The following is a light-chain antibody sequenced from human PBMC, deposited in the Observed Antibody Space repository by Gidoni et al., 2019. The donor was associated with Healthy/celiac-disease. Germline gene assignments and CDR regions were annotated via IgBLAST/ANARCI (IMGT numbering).Light chain of an antibody. CDR2: GAS. CDR1: QSVSSSY. J-gene: IGKJ2*01. Sequence: DIVLTQSPGTLSLSPGERATLSCRASQSVSSSYLAWYQQKPGQAPRLLIYGASSRATGIPDGFSGSGSGTDFTLTISRLEPEDFAVYYCRQYGSSPLYTFGQGTKLEIK. V-gene: IGKV3-20*01. CDR3: RQYGSSPLYT.